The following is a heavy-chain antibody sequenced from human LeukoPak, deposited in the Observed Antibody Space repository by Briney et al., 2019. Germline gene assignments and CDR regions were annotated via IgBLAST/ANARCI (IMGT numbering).Heavy chain of an antibody. D-gene: IGHD2-2*01. Sequence: GASVKVSCKASGYTFTSYAMHWVRQAPGQRLEWMGWINAGNGNTKYSQKFQGRVTITRDTSASTAYMELSSLRSEDTAVYYCARKYCSSTSCSWFDPWSQGTLVTVSS. CDR1: GYTFTSYA. J-gene: IGHJ5*02. CDR2: INAGNGNT. V-gene: IGHV1-3*01. CDR3: ARKYCSSTSCSWFDP.